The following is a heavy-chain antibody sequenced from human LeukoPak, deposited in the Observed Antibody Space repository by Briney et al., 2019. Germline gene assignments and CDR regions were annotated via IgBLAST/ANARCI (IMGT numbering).Heavy chain of an antibody. CDR1: GVSINGHY. D-gene: IGHD3-3*01. J-gene: IGHJ6*03. CDR2: IYDNESA. Sequence: SETLSLTCTVSGVSINGHYWSWIRQPPGKGLEWIGFIYDNESANYKSSLESRVTMTVDTSKNQVSLKLNSVTAADTAVYYCARVLQNYYHLDIWGEGTTVTVSS. CDR3: ARVLQNYYHLDI. V-gene: IGHV4-59*11.